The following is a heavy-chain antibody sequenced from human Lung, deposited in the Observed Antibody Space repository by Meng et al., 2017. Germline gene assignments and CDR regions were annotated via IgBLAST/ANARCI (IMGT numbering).Heavy chain of an antibody. CDR3: ARDEDISAAGKLFGDY. J-gene: IGHJ4*02. Sequence: QEQGVPAGAEVKKPGASVKVSCKASGYTFPDYWLHWVRRAPGQGLEWMGRINPKSGDTHYAQRFQGRVTMTGDTSISTAYMELSGLRSDDTAMYYCARDEDISAAGKLFGDYWGQGTLVTVSS. D-gene: IGHD6-13*01. CDR1: GYTFPDYW. CDR2: INPKSGDT. V-gene: IGHV1-2*06.